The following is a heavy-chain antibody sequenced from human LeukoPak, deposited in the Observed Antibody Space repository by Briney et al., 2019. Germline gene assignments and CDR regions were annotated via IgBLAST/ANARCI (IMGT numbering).Heavy chain of an antibody. CDR3: TKELHVAVAVADYYYFYMDV. D-gene: IGHD6-19*01. V-gene: IGHV3-23*01. CDR1: GFAFSSFA. Sequence: GGSLRLSCAASGFAFSSFAMGWVRQSPGKGLEWLSTINGGGNTAFYADSVKGRFTISRDNSKNALYLHMDSLRPDDTAIYYCTKELHVAVAVADYYYFYMDVWGRGTAVTVSS. J-gene: IGHJ6*03. CDR2: INGGGNTA.